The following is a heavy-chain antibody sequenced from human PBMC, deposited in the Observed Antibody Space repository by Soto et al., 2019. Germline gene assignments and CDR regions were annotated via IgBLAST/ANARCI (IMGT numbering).Heavy chain of an antibody. CDR2: ISAYNGNT. CDR1: GYSFATSG. CDR3: ARAGHYYDSSGYAT. D-gene: IGHD3-22*01. J-gene: IGHJ5*02. Sequence: QVKLVQSGTEVKKPGASMKVSCKASGYSFATSGISWVRQAPGQGLEWMGWISAYNGNTNYEQKLQDRVTMTTDTSTSTAYLELRSLRSDDTAVYYCARAGHYYDSSGYATWGQGTLATVS. V-gene: IGHV1-18*01.